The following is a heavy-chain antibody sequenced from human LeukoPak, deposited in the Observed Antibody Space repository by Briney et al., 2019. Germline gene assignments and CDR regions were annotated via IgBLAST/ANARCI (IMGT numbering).Heavy chain of an antibody. V-gene: IGHV3-15*01. Sequence: GGSLRPSCAASGFTFSNAWMSWVRQAPGKGLEWVGRIKSKTDGGTTDYAAPVKGRFTISRDDSKNTLYLQMNSLKTEDTAVYYCTTDSAYGSGSYYLYWGQGTLVTVSS. D-gene: IGHD3-10*01. J-gene: IGHJ4*02. CDR2: IKSKTDGGTT. CDR1: GFTFSNAW. CDR3: TTDSAYGSGSYYLY.